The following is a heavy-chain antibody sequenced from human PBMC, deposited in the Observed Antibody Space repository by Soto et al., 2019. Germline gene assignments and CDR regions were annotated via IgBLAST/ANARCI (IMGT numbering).Heavy chain of an antibody. CDR1: GYTFTTYY. Sequence: QVXLVXSGAEVKKPGASVKVSCKASGYTFTTYYMHWVRQAPGQGLEWMGIINPSGGSTRYAQKFQGRVTMTRDTSMSTVYMELSSLKSEDTAVYYCARGLIYDSSGYYFDYWGQGTLVTVSS. CDR3: ARGLIYDSSGYYFDY. V-gene: IGHV1-46*01. D-gene: IGHD3-22*01. CDR2: INPSGGST. J-gene: IGHJ4*02.